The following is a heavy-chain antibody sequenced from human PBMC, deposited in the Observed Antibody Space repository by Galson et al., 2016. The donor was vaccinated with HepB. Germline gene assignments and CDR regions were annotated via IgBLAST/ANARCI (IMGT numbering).Heavy chain of an antibody. CDR2: IYHTGST. CDR3: ARWRVRNCSNISCSYYYGMDV. V-gene: IGHV4-34*01. Sequence: SETLSLTCAVYGGSLSGYFWSWIRQPPGKGLEWIGEIYHTGSTNYNPSLKSRVTISVDTSKNQFSLKLNSVTAADTAVYYCARWRVRNCSNISCSYYYGMDVWGQGTTVIVSS. D-gene: IGHD2-2*01. J-gene: IGHJ6*02. CDR1: GGSLSGYF.